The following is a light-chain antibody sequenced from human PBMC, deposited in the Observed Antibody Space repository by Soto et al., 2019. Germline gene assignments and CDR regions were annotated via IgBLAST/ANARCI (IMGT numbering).Light chain of an antibody. J-gene: IGKJ2*01. CDR2: DAS. V-gene: IGKV1-5*01. CDR1: QSISTW. Sequence: EIQMTQSPSTLSASVGDRVTITCRASQSISTWVAWYQQRPGKAPKVLIYDASNLQSGVPSRFSGSGSGTAFTLTISSLQPDDFATYFCQQYNEYLYTFGQGTKLEIK. CDR3: QQYNEYLYT.